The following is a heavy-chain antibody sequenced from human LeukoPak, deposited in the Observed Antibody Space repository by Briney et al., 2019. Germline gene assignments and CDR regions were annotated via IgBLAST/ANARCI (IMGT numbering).Heavy chain of an antibody. CDR3: AREGVDGYYYYYMDV. J-gene: IGHJ6*03. Sequence: SETLSLTCAVYGGSLSAYYWTWIRQPPGKGLEWIGRIYTSGSTNYNPSLKSRVTMSVDTSKNQFSLKLSSVTAADTAVYYCAREGVDGYYYYYMDVWGKGTTVTISS. V-gene: IGHV4-4*07. D-gene: IGHD3-3*01. CDR1: GGSLSAYY. CDR2: IYTSGST.